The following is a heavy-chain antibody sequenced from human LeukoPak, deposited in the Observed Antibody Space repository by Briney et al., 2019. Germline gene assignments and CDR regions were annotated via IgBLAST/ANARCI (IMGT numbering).Heavy chain of an antibody. CDR1: GFTFSSYA. D-gene: IGHD3-10*01. CDR3: AKGEYYYGSGSYFDY. J-gene: IGHJ4*02. V-gene: IGHV3-23*01. Sequence: GGSLRLSCAASGFTFSSYAMSWVRQAPGKGLEWVSAISGSGGSTYYADSVKGRFTISRDNSKNTLYLQMNRLRAEDTAVYYCAKGEYYYGSGSYFDYWGQGTLVTVSS. CDR2: ISGSGGST.